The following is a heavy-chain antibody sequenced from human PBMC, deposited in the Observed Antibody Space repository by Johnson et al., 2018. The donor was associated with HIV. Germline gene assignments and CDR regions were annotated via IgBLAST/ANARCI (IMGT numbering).Heavy chain of an antibody. CDR1: GFTFNYYG. CDR3: ANALGI. Sequence: QVQLVESGGGVVQPGGSLRLSCAASGFTFNYYGIHWVRQAPGKGLEGVAFVRHDGSNTYYEDSVKGRFTIPRANSKNTAYRQMNSRRTGDTAVYYWANALGIWGQGTMVTVSS. V-gene: IGHV3-30*02. CDR2: VRHDGSNT. J-gene: IGHJ3*02.